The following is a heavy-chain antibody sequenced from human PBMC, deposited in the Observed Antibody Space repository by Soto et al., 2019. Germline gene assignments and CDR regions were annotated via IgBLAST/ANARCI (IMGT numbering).Heavy chain of an antibody. J-gene: IGHJ6*02. D-gene: IGHD2-15*01. CDR1: GGTFSSYA. CDR3: ARHPGGRGYYYGMDV. CDR2: SIPIFGTA. V-gene: IGHV1-69*12. Sequence: QVQLVQSGAEVKKPGSSVKVSCKASGGTFSSYAISWVRQAPGQGLAWMGGSIPIFGTANYAQKFQGRVTITADESTSTAYMELSSMRSEDTAVYYCARHPGGRGYYYGMDVCGQGTTVTVSS.